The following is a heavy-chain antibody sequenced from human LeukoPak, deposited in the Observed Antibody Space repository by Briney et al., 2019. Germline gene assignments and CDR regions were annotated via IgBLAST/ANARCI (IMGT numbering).Heavy chain of an antibody. D-gene: IGHD6-13*01. J-gene: IGHJ4*02. CDR3: ARSLSSSWEYFDY. CDR1: GYSFTSYW. V-gene: IGHV5-51*01. Sequence: GESLKISCKGSGYSFTSYWIGWVRQMPGKGLEWVGIIYPGDSDTRYSPSFQGQVTISADKSISTAYLQWSSLKASDTAMYYCARSLSSSWEYFDYWGQGTLVTVSS. CDR2: IYPGDSDT.